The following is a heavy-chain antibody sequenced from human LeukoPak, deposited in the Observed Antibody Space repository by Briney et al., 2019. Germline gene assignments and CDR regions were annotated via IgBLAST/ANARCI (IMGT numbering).Heavy chain of an antibody. J-gene: IGHJ4*02. CDR2: ISGSGGST. CDR3: AKYAGVRGVIIDY. Sequence: GGSLRLSCAASGFTFNIYAMSWVRQAPGKGLEWVSAISGSGGSTYYADSVKGRFTISRDNSKNTLYLQMNSLRAEDTAVYYCAKYAGVRGVIIDYWGQGTLVTVSS. D-gene: IGHD3-10*01. CDR1: GFTFNIYA. V-gene: IGHV3-23*01.